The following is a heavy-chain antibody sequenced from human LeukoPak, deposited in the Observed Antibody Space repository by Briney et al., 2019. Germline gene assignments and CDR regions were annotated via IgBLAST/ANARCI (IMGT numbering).Heavy chain of an antibody. V-gene: IGHV4-39*07. CDR2: VYYSGST. Sequence: PSETLSLTCTVSDVSISSTSNYWGWIRQPPGKGLEWIGNVYYSGSTYYNPSLKSRVTISVDTSKNQFSLKLSSVTAADTAVYYCARDNKNGYCSSTSCYSSRWFDPWGQGTLVTVSS. D-gene: IGHD2-2*02. CDR3: ARDNKNGYCSSTSCYSSRWFDP. J-gene: IGHJ5*02. CDR1: DVSISSTSNY.